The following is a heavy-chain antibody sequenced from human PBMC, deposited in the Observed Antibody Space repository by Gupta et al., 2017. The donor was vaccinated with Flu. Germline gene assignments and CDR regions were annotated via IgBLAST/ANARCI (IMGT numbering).Heavy chain of an antibody. CDR1: YA. J-gene: IGHJ4*02. V-gene: IGHV1-69*01. CDR3: ASATPPYSGYQEYFDY. D-gene: IGHD5-12*01. Sequence: YAISWVRQAPGQGLEWMGGIIPIFGTANYAQKFQGRVTITADESTSTAYMELSSLRSEDTAVYYCASATPPYSGYQEYFDYWGQGTLVTVSS. CDR2: IIPIFGTA.